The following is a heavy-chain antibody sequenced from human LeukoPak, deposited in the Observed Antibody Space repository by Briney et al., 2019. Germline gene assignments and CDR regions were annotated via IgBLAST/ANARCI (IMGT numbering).Heavy chain of an antibody. V-gene: IGHV3-7*01. Sequence: GGSLRLSCAASGFTFSSYWMSWVRQSPGKGLEWVANIKPDGSEKYFMDSVKVRFTISRDNAKNALYLEMNSLRADDTADYFFPRERVSSGSGRTYPYSAYWGQGTLVTVYS. CDR1: GFTFSSYW. CDR3: PRERVSSGSGRTYPYSAY. D-gene: IGHD3-10*01. J-gene: IGHJ4*02. CDR2: IKPDGSEK.